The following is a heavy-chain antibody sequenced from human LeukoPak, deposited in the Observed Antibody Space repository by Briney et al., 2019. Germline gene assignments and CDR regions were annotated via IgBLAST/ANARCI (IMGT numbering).Heavy chain of an antibody. CDR2: ISGYNGHT. Sequence: ASVKVSCKASGYTFTNYGISWVRQAPGQGLEWMGWISGYNGHTNYAQTLQGRVTMTTDTSTTTAYMELRSLRSDDTAVYYCARDYYYGSGTYYNVFDYWGQGTLVTVSS. D-gene: IGHD3-10*01. CDR3: ARDYYYGSGTYYNVFDY. J-gene: IGHJ4*02. CDR1: GYTFTNYG. V-gene: IGHV1-18*01.